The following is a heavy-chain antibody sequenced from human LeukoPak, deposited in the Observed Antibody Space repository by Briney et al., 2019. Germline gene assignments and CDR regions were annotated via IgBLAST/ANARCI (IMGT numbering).Heavy chain of an antibody. CDR2: FDGNADGT. Sequence: PGGSLRLSCVTSGFTFSRFGMTWVRQPPGKGLEWVASFDGNADGTYYADSVKGRFTISRDNSKNTLYLQMNSLRAEDTAVYYCAKDMKLAAAGFFDYWGQGTLVTVSS. CDR3: AKDMKLAAAGFFDY. V-gene: IGHV3-23*01. D-gene: IGHD6-13*01. CDR1: GFTFSRFG. J-gene: IGHJ4*02.